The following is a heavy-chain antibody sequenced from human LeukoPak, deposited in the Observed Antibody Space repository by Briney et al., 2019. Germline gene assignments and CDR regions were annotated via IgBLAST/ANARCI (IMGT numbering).Heavy chain of an antibody. CDR2: IYPGDSDT. CDR3: ARPAGSYYDFWSGYYHFDY. J-gene: IGHJ4*02. V-gene: IGHV5-51*01. Sequence: GESLKISCKGSGYSFTSYWIGWVRQMPGKGLEWMGIIYPGDSDTRYSPSFQGQVTISADKSISTAFLQWSSLKASGTAMYYCARPAGSYYDFWSGYYHFDYWGQGTLVTVSS. CDR1: GYSFTSYW. D-gene: IGHD3-3*01.